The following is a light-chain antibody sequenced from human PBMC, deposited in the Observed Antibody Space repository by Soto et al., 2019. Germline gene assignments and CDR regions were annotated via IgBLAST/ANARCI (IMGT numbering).Light chain of an antibody. J-gene: IGLJ3*02. CDR2: EGS. Sequence: QSALTQPASVSGSPGQSITISCTGTSSDVGSYDLVSWFQQHPIKAPKLLIYEGSKRPSGVSNRFSGSKSGNTASLTISGLQAEDEADYYCCSYAGSRTWVFGGGTKLTVL. CDR1: SSDVGSYDL. CDR3: CSYAGSRTWV. V-gene: IGLV2-23*01.